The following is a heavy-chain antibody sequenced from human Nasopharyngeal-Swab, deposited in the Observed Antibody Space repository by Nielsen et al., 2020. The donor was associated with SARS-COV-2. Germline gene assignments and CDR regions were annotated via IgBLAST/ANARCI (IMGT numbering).Heavy chain of an antibody. J-gene: IGHJ6*03. V-gene: IGHV1-69*13. CDR3: ARGFIQLLHPYYYYYMDV. CDR2: IIPIFGTA. CDR1: GGTFSSYA. D-gene: IGHD2-2*01. Sequence: SLKVSCKASGGTFSSYAINWVRQDPGKGLERMGGIIPIFGTANYAQKFQGRVTITADESTSTAYMELSSLRSEDTAVYYCARGFIQLLHPYYYYYMDVWGKGTTVTVSS.